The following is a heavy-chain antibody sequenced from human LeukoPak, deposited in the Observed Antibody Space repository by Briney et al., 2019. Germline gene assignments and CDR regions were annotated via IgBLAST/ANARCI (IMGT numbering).Heavy chain of an antibody. V-gene: IGHV3-48*03. CDR1: GFTFSSYE. CDR3: ARAPTSEQQLHFDY. Sequence: PGGSLRLSCAASGFTFSSYEMNWVRQAPGKGLEWVSYISSSGSTIYYADSVKGRFTISRDNAKNSLYLQMNSLGAEDTAVYYCARAPTSEQQLHFDYWGQGTLVTVSS. CDR2: ISSSGSTI. D-gene: IGHD6-13*01. J-gene: IGHJ4*02.